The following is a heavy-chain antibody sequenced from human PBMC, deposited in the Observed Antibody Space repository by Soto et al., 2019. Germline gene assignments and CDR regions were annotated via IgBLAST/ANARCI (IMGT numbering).Heavy chain of an antibody. Sequence: SETLSLTCSVYGGSFRGYFWSWIRQPPGKGLEWIGEINHSGITSYSPSLGSRVTTSVDTPKNQFSLRLRSVTAADTAIYYCARRFCSDSYCSYFDYWGRGTLVTVSS. D-gene: IGHD2-15*01. CDR2: INHSGIT. CDR1: GGSFRGYF. V-gene: IGHV4-34*10. CDR3: ARRFCSDSYCSYFDY. J-gene: IGHJ4*02.